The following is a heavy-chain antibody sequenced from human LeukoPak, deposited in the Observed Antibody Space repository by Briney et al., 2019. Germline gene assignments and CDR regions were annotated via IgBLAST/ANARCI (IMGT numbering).Heavy chain of an antibody. D-gene: IGHD2-8*01. V-gene: IGHV5-10-1*01. CDR3: ARICNGEEIDY. J-gene: IGHJ4*02. Sequence: RGESLKISCKCSGYNFTSYWISWVRQMPGKGLEWMGRIDPSDSYTNYSPSFQGHVTISADKSISTAYLQWSSLKASDTAMYYCARICNGEEIDYWGQGTLVTVSS. CDR2: IDPSDSYT. CDR1: GYNFTSYW.